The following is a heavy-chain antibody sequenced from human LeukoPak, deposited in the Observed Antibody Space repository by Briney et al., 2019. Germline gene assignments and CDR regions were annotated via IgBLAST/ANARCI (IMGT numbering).Heavy chain of an antibody. J-gene: IGHJ6*03. D-gene: IGHD2-15*01. CDR1: GGSFSGYY. CDR2: INHSGST. Sequence: PSETLSLTCAVYGGSFSGYYWSWIRQPPGKGLEWIGEINHSGSTNYNPSLKSRVTISVDTSKNQFSLKLSSVTAADTAVYYCARGRYCSGGSCYYLSRYYYMDVWGKGTTVTVSS. V-gene: IGHV4-34*01. CDR3: ARGRYCSGGSCYYLSRYYYMDV.